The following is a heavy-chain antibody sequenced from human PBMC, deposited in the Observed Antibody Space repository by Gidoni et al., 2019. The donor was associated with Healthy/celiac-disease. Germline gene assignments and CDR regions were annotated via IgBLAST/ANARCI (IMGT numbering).Heavy chain of an antibody. CDR1: GYSISSGYY. Sequence: QVQLQESGPGLVQPSETLSLTCAVSGYSISSGYYWGWIRQPPGKGLEWIGSIYHSGSTYYNPSLKSRVTISVDTSKNQFSLKLSSVTAADTAVYYCARVSVDTAMGCDYWGQGTLVTVSS. V-gene: IGHV4-38-2*01. J-gene: IGHJ4*02. D-gene: IGHD5-18*01. CDR2: IYHSGST. CDR3: ARVSVDTAMGCDY.